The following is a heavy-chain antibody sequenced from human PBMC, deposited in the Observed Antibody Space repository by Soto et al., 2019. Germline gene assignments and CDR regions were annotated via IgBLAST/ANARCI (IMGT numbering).Heavy chain of an antibody. J-gene: IGHJ6*02. CDR3: AKGAGDRLSLGMDV. V-gene: IGHV3-30*18. CDR2: ISYDGSNT. Sequence: PGGSLSLSCAASGFSISDYGMEWVRQAPGKGLEWVALISYDGSNTYYADSVKGRFTISRDNSKDTLFLQMTGLRREDTAVYYCAKGAGDRLSLGMDVWGQGTTVTVSS. D-gene: IGHD1-26*01. CDR1: GFSISDYG.